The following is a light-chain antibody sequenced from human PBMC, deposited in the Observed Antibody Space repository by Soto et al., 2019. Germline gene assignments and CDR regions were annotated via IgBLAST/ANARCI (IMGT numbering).Light chain of an antibody. Sequence: EIVMTQSPATLSVSPGERATLSCRASQSIYSNLAWYQQRPGQPPRLLIYRASTRATDIPARFSGSGSGTEFTLTISSLQSADFAVYYCQQYHNLWTFGQGTKVDIK. CDR2: RAS. CDR1: QSIYSN. CDR3: QQYHNLWT. J-gene: IGKJ1*01. V-gene: IGKV3-15*01.